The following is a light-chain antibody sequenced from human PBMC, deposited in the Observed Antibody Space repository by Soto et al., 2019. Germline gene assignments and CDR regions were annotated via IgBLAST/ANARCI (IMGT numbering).Light chain of an antibody. J-gene: IGKJ3*01. V-gene: IGKV2-30*01. CDR2: EVS. CDR3: MQGTHWPPF. CDR1: QSLVYSDGNTY. Sequence: LMAQSPLFLPVTLGQPASISCSSSQSLVYSDGNTYLSWFQQRPGQSPRRLIYEVSNRDSGVPDRFSGSGSGTDFTLKISRVEAEDVGIYYCMQGTHWPPFFGPVTRVDIK.